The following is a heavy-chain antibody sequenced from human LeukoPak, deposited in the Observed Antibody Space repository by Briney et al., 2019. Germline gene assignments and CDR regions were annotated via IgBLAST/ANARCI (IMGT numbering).Heavy chain of an antibody. D-gene: IGHD3-10*01. J-gene: IGHJ4*02. V-gene: IGHV3-30-3*01. Sequence: PGGSLRLSCAASGFTFSSYAMHWVRQAPGKGLEWVAVISYDGSNKYYADSVKGRFTISRDNSKNTLYLQMNSLRAEDTAIYYCVLYYHGSGSYFPHYFDYWGQGTLVTVSP. CDR2: ISYDGSNK. CDR1: GFTFSSYA. CDR3: VLYYHGSGSYFPHYFDY.